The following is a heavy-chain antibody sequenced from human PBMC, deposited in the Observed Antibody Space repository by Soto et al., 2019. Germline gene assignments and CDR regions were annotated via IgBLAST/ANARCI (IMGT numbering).Heavy chain of an antibody. V-gene: IGHV3-33*01. CDR3: ARDLGFVYDSSGALDY. CDR1: GFTFSSYG. CDR2: IWYDGSNK. D-gene: IGHD3-22*01. Sequence: VQLVESGGGVVQPGRSLRLSCAASGFTFSSYGMHWVRQAPGKGLEWVAVIWYDGSNKYYADSVKGRFTISRDNSKNTLYLQMNRLRAEDTAVYYCARDLGFVYDSSGALDYWGQGTLVTVSS. J-gene: IGHJ4*02.